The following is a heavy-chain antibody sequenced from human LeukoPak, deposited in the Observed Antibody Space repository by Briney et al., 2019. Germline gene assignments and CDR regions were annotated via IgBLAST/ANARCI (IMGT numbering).Heavy chain of an antibody. CDR1: GFTFSSYA. Sequence: GGSLRLSCAASGFTFSSYAMHWVRQAPGKGLEYVSAISSNGGSTYYANSVKGRFTISRDNSKNTQYLQMGSLRAEDMAVYYCAREAYYYDSSGYYFDYWGQGTLVTVSS. CDR3: AREAYYYDSSGYYFDY. J-gene: IGHJ4*02. V-gene: IGHV3-64*01. D-gene: IGHD3-22*01. CDR2: ISSNGGST.